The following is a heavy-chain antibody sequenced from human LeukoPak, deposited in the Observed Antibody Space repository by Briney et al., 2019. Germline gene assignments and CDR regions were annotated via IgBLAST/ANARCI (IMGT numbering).Heavy chain of an antibody. CDR1: GFTFSSFG. CDR3: ARGDHGSGSYYDF. CDR2: IWYDGSDK. Sequence: GRSLRLSCATSGFTFSSFGMHWVRQAPGKGLEWVALIWYDGSDKYYADSVKGRFTISRDNSKNTLYLQMNSLRAEDTAVYYCARGDHGSGSYYDFWGQGTLVTVSS. V-gene: IGHV3-33*01. J-gene: IGHJ4*02. D-gene: IGHD3-10*01.